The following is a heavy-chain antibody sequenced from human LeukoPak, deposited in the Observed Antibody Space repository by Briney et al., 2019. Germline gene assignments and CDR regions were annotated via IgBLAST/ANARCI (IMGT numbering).Heavy chain of an antibody. J-gene: IGHJ5*02. D-gene: IGHD3-9*01. CDR3: ARAYYDILTGAPWFDP. CDR1: GYTFTSYD. Sequence: GASVKVSCKASGYTFTSYDINWVRQATGQGLEWMGWMNPNSGNTGYAQKFQGRVTMTRNTSISTAYMELSSLRSEDTAVYYCARAYYDILTGAPWFDPWGQGTLVTVSS. CDR2: MNPNSGNT. V-gene: IGHV1-8*01.